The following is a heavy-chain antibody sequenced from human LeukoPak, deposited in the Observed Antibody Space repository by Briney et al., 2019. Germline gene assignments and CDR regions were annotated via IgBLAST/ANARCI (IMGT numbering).Heavy chain of an antibody. CDR3: ARDHDSSSWADFDY. V-gene: IGHV3-23*01. D-gene: IGHD6-13*01. CDR2: ISGSGDST. CDR1: GFTFSRDG. J-gene: IGHJ4*02. Sequence: GGTLRLSCAASGFTFSRDGMSWVRQAPGKGLEWVSGISGSGDSTYYADSVKGRFTISRDNSQNTLYLQMNSLRAEDTAVYYCARDHDSSSWADFDYWGQGTLVTVSS.